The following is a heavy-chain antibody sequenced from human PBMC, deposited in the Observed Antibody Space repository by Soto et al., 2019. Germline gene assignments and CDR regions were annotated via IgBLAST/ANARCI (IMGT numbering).Heavy chain of an antibody. J-gene: IGHJ6*02. CDR1: AGTFSSYA. CDR3: ARQGSNEYYYYGMDV. CDR2: VIRIFDTP. V-gene: IGHV1-69*12. Sequence: QVQLVQSGAEVKKPGSSVKVSCKASAGTFSSYAINWVRQAPGQGLEWMGGVIRIFDTPDYAQRFQGRVTITADESTSTAYMELSSLRSEDTAVYYCARQGSNEYYYYGMDVWGQGTTVTVSS. D-gene: IGHD3-10*01.